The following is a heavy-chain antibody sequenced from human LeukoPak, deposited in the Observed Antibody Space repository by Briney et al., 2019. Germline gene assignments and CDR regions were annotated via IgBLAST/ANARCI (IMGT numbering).Heavy chain of an antibody. CDR2: MKQDGSDK. V-gene: IGHV3-7*01. D-gene: IGHD3-22*01. CDR1: GFTFSTHW. J-gene: IGHJ3*02. Sequence: GGSLRLSCAASGFTFSTHWMSWVRQAPGKGLEWVANMKQDGSDKYYVDSVKGRFTISRDNAKNSLYLQMNSLRAEDTAVYYCARACYYDSSGYCLDAFDIWGQGTMVTVSS. CDR3: ARACYYDSSGYCLDAFDI.